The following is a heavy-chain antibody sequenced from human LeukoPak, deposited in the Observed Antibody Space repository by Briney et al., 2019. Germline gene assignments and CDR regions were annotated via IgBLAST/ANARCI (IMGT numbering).Heavy chain of an antibody. CDR3: AKGDYYDLDY. V-gene: IGHV3-23*01. D-gene: IGHD3-10*01. J-gene: IGHJ4*02. CDR2: ITASGAGT. Sequence: GGSLRLSCAASGFSFSSYAMNWVRQAPGKGLEWVSVITASGAGTYYADSVKGRFTISRDNSKNTLYLQMNSLRAEDTAVYYCAKGDYYDLDYWGQGTLVTVSS. CDR1: GFSFSSYA.